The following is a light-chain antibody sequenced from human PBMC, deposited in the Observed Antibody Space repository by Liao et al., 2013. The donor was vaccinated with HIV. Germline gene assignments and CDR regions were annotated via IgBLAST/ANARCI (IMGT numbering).Light chain of an antibody. J-gene: IGLJ1*01. Sequence: SYVLTQSPSVSVAPGKTARIICGGNNIGSKSLHWYQQKPGQAPVLVMYKDTERPSGIPERFSGSSSGTTVTLTISGVQAEDEADYYCQSEDNNTTYVFGSGTKVTVL. CDR3: QSEDNNTTYV. CDR2: KDT. CDR1: NIGSKS. V-gene: IGLV3-25*03.